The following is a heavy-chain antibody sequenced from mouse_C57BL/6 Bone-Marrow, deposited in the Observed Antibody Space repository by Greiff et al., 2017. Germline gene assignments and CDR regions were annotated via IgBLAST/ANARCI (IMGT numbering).Heavy chain of an antibody. D-gene: IGHD2-12*01. V-gene: IGHV5-6*01. CDR1: GFTFSSYG. Sequence: EVKLVESGGDLVKPGGSLKLSCAASGFTFSSYGLSWVRQTPDKRLEWVATISSGGSYTYYPDSVNGRFTISRDNAKNTLYLQMSSLKSEDTAMYYCARKGLENFTFWGQGTTLTVSS. CDR3: ARKGLENFTF. CDR2: ISSGGSYT. J-gene: IGHJ2*01.